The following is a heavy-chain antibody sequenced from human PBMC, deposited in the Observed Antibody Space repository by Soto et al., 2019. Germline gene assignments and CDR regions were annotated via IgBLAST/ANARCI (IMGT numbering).Heavy chain of an antibody. CDR1: GVSISNFY. V-gene: IGHV4-4*07. Sequence: SETLSLTCNVSGVSISNFYWSWIRQPAGKGLEWVGRIYPSGSTSYNPSLKSQVTMSVDTSKNQFSLQLNSVTAADTAVYYCASNNWNYHYFDYWGQGSLVTVSS. D-gene: IGHD1-7*01. J-gene: IGHJ4*02. CDR3: ASNNWNYHYFDY. CDR2: IYPSGST.